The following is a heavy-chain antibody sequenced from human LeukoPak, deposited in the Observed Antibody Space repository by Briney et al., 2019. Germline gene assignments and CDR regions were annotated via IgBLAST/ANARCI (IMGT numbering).Heavy chain of an antibody. CDR3: AGGSRGYWFDP. V-gene: IGHV3-30*04. D-gene: IGHD3-10*01. J-gene: IGHJ5*02. CDR2: ISMDGIQE. Sequence: PGGPLRLSCTASGFRFNNYAMHWVRQPPGTGLEWVAVISMDGIQEYYADSVKGRFSISRDNSKNTLYLQMNSLRSEDTAVYYCAGGSRGYWFDPWGQGTLVTVSS. CDR1: GFRFNNYA.